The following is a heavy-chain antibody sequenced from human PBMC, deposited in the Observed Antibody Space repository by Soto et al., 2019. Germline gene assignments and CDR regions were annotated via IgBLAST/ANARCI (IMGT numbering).Heavy chain of an antibody. V-gene: IGHV3-74*01. CDR3: ARGTVRDHDFGDH. D-gene: IGHD4-17*01. CDR2: ISSDGSST. CDR1: GFTFSSYW. J-gene: IGHJ4*02. Sequence: EVQLVESGGDLVQPGGSLRLSCVASGFTFSSYWMHWVRQVPGKGLVWVSRISSDGSSTSYADSVRGRFIISRDNAKNTLYLQVNSLRVDDTAVYYCARGTVRDHDFGDHWCQGTLVAVSS.